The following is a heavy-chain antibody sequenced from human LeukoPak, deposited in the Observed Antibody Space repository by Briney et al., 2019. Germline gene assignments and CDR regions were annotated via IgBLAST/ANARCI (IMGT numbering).Heavy chain of an antibody. V-gene: IGHV1-8*03. Sequence: ASVKVSCKASGYTFTSYDINWVRQATGQGLEWMGWMNPNSGNTGYAQKFQGRVTITRNTSISTAYMELSSLRSEDTAVYYCARGRPPVTGYDFRSGTFDYWGQGTLVTVSS. CDR1: GYTFTSYD. D-gene: IGHD3-3*01. CDR2: MNPNSGNT. J-gene: IGHJ4*02. CDR3: ARGRPPVTGYDFRSGTFDY.